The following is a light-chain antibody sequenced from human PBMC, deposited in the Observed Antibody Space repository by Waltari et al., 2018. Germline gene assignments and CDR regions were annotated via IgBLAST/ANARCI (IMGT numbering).Light chain of an antibody. CDR2: ANE. CDR1: SSNIGKNA. V-gene: IGLV1-44*01. Sequence: QSVLTQAPSASGTHGQRVTISCSGSSSNIGKNAENCYQQVPGTAPKPLIYANEQRPSGVPDRFSGSKSGTSASLVISGLQAEDEADYYCAAWDDNLNGLFGGGTKLTVL. CDR3: AAWDDNLNGL. J-gene: IGLJ3*02.